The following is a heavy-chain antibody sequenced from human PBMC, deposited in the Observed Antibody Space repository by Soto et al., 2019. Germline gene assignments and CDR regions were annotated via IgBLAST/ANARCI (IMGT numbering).Heavy chain of an antibody. CDR2: IIDSGGST. Sequence: PGGSLRLSCAASEFTFSNYAMSWVRQAPGKGLEWVSAIIDSGGSTYYADSVKGRFTISRDNSKSTLYLQMNSLRAEDTALYYCAKGRSYYYYYGVDVWGQGTTVTVSS. CDR3: AKGRSYYYYYGVDV. V-gene: IGHV3-23*01. J-gene: IGHJ6*02. CDR1: EFTFSNYA.